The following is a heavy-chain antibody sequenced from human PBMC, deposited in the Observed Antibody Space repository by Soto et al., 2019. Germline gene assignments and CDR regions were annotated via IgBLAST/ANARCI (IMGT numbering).Heavy chain of an antibody. J-gene: IGHJ1*01. D-gene: IGHD3-10*01. Sequence: QVQLAQSGAEVKKPGASVRLSCKASGYTFTNHHMHWVRQVPGEGLEWMGMINPRGGGTNYPQKFQSRVTMTRATATSTAYMELSTRTYDDTALYYCSSLDYGQGDWGQGTLVTVSS. CDR2: INPRGGGT. V-gene: IGHV1-46*03. CDR3: SSLDYGQGD. CDR1: GYTFTNHH.